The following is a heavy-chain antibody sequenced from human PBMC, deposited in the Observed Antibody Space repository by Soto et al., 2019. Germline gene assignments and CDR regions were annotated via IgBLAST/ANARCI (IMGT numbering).Heavy chain of an antibody. CDR2: IYYSGST. CDR1: GGSISSYY. Sequence: PSETLSLTCTVSGGSISSYYWSWIRQPPGKGLAWIGYIYYSGSTNYNPSLKSRVTISVDTSKNQFSLKLSSVTAADTAVYYCARIVGRGWFDPWGQGTLVTVSS. J-gene: IGHJ5*02. V-gene: IGHV4-59*01. CDR3: ARIVGRGWFDP. D-gene: IGHD1-26*01.